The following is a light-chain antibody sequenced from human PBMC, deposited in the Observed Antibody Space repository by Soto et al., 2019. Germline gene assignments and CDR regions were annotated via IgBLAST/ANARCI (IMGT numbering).Light chain of an antibody. CDR3: QQYNGYPYT. J-gene: IGKJ5*01. V-gene: IGKV1-5*01. CDR2: GAS. Sequence: DIQMTQSPSTLSASVGDRVTITCRASQSISSWLAWYQQKPGKAPQLLIYGASTLESGVPSRFSGSGSGTEFTLTISSLQPDDFATYYCQQYNGYPYTFGQGTRLEIK. CDR1: QSISSW.